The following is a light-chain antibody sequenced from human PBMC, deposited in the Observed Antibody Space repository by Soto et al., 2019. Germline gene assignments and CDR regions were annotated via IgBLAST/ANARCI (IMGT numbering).Light chain of an antibody. J-gene: IGKJ4*01. CDR1: QSVSIC. CDR3: QQYNNWPLT. Sequence: DIMMTQSPSTLSVSLGDRATLSCRASQSVSICLAWYQQKPGKAPKLLIYDASSMATGIPSRFSGSGSGTEFTLTISSLQSEDFAIYYCQQYNNWPLTFGRGTRVEIK. V-gene: IGKV3-15*01. CDR2: DAS.